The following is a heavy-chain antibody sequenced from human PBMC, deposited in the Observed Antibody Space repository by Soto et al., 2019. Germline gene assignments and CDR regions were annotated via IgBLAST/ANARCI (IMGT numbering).Heavy chain of an antibody. CDR2: ISSSSSYI. J-gene: IGHJ4*02. Sequence: EVQLVESGGGLVKPGGSLRLSCTASGFTFSSYSMNWVRQAPGKGLEWVSSISSSSSYIYYADSVKGRFTISRDNAKNSLYMQMNSLKAEDTAVYYCASGSPVDYWGQGTLVTVSS. CDR1: GFTFSSYS. D-gene: IGHD6-25*01. V-gene: IGHV3-21*01. CDR3: ASGSPVDY.